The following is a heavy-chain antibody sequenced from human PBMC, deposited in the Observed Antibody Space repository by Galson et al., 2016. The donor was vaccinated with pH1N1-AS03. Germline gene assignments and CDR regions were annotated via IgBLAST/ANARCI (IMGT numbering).Heavy chain of an antibody. CDR1: GDSISNGGYS. J-gene: IGHJ6*02. D-gene: IGHD4/OR15-4a*01. CDR2: IFHSGTT. Sequence: TLSLTCAVSGDSISNGGYSWSWIRQPPGKGLEWIGYIFHSGTTFYTPSLKSRVTMSVARPSNQFSLRLISVTAADTAVYYCARGPPGASVAYYSGMDVWGPGTMVIVSS. CDR3: ARGPPGASVAYYSGMDV. V-gene: IGHV4-30-2*01.